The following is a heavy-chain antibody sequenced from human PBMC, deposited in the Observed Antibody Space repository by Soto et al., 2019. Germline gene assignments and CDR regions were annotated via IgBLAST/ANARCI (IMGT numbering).Heavy chain of an antibody. CDR1: GYTFTSYG. Sequence: QVQLVQSGAEVKKPGASVKVSCKASGYTFTSYGISWVRQAPGQGLEWMGWISAYNGNTNYAQKLQGRVTMTPDTSTSTAYMELRSLRYDDTVVYYCARDTGRFGELLSGNYWGQGTLVTVSS. CDR3: ARDTGRFGELLSGNY. D-gene: IGHD3-10*01. CDR2: ISAYNGNT. J-gene: IGHJ4*02. V-gene: IGHV1-18*01.